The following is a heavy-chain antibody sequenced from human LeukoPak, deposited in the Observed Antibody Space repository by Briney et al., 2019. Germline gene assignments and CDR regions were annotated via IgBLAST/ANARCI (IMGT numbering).Heavy chain of an antibody. D-gene: IGHD5-18*01. CDR3: ASVSQGHSYAFDI. J-gene: IGHJ3*02. CDR2: MNPNSGNT. CDR1: GYTFTSYD. V-gene: IGHV1-8*01. Sequence: ASVKVSCKASGYTFTSYDINWVRPATGQGLEWMGWMNPNSGNTGYAQKFQGRVTMTRNTSISTAYMELSSLRSEDTAVYYCASVSQGHSYAFDIWGQGTMVTVSS.